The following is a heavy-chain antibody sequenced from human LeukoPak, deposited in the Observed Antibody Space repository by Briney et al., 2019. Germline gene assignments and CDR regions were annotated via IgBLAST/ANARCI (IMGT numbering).Heavy chain of an antibody. D-gene: IGHD6-13*01. Sequence: GGSLRLSCAASGFTFSSYAMSWVRQAPGKGLEWVSGTSGSGGSTYYADSVKGRFTISRDNSKNTVYVQMNSLRAEDTAVYYCANRPYSSSWFFDYWGQGTLVTVSS. V-gene: IGHV3-23*01. CDR1: GFTFSSYA. CDR2: TSGSGGST. CDR3: ANRPYSSSWFFDY. J-gene: IGHJ4*02.